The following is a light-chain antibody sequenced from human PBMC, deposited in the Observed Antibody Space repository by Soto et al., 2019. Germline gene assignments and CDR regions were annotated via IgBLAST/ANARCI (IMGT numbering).Light chain of an antibody. V-gene: IGKV3-20*01. CDR1: QSISSSY. CDR3: QQYGSTLRT. CDR2: GAS. J-gene: IGKJ1*01. Sequence: EIVLTQSPGALSLSPGERATLSCRASQSISSSYLAWYQQIPGQAPRLLIYGASSRATGIPDRFSGSGSGTDFTLIISRLEPEDFAVYYCQQYGSTLRTFGQGTKVDIK.